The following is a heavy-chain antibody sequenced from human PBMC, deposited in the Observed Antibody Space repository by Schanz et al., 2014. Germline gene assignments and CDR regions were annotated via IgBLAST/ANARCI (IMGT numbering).Heavy chain of an antibody. Sequence: VQLVESGGAVVQPGRSLRLSCAVSGFTFSSYSMHWVRQAPGKGLEWVSGISSSGSTYYADSVKGRFTISRDNSKNTLYLQMNSLRAEDTAVYYCAKDIAPLAARPGYGMDVWGQGTTVTVSS. CDR2: ISSSGST. CDR3: AKDIAPLAARPGYGMDV. D-gene: IGHD6-13*01. CDR1: GFTFSSYS. J-gene: IGHJ6*02. V-gene: IGHV3-23*04.